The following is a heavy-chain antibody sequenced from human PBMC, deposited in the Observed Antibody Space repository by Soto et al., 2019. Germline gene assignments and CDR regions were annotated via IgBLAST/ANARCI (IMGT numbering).Heavy chain of an antibody. CDR1: GFTFSSYA. CDR2: ISYDGSNK. D-gene: IGHD1-26*01. V-gene: IGHV3-30-3*01. J-gene: IGHJ4*02. Sequence: LRLSCAASGFTFSSYAMHWVRQAPGKGLEWVAVISYDGSNKYYADSVKGRFTISRDNSKNTLYLQMNSLRAEDTAVYYCAREGSGGYMILKYFDYWGQGTLVTVSS. CDR3: AREGSGGYMILKYFDY.